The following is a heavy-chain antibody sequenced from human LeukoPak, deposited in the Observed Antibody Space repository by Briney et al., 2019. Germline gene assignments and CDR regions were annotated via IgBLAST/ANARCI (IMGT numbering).Heavy chain of an antibody. CDR3: ARVWYQLTNWFDP. CDR1: GYTFTGCY. D-gene: IGHD2-2*01. J-gene: IGHJ5*02. V-gene: IGHV1-2*02. Sequence: ASVKVSCKASGYTFTGCYMHWVRQAPGQGLEWMGWINPNSGGTNYAQKFQGRVTMTRDTSISTAYMELSRLRSDDTAVYYCARVWYQLTNWFDPWGQGTLVTVSS. CDR2: INPNSGGT.